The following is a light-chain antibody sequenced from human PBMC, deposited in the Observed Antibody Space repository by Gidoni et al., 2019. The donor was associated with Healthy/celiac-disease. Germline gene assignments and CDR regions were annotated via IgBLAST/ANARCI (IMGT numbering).Light chain of an antibody. CDR2: AAS. Sequence: AIRMTQSPSSFSASTGDRVTITCRASQGISSYLALYQQKPGKAPKLLIYAASTLQSGVPSRFSGSGSGTDFTLTISCLQSEDFATYYCQQYYSYPRTFXQXTKVEIK. CDR1: QGISSY. CDR3: QQYYSYPRT. J-gene: IGKJ1*01. V-gene: IGKV1-8*01.